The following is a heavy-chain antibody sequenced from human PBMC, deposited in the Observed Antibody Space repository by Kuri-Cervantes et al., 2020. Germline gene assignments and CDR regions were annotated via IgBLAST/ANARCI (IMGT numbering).Heavy chain of an antibody. V-gene: IGHV3-13*01. CDR2: IGTAGDT. D-gene: IGHD2-15*01. Sequence: GESLKISCAASGFTFSSYDMHWVRQATGKGLEWVSAIGTAGDTYYPGSVKGRFTISRENAKNSLYLQMNSLRAEDTALYHCARRYCSGGSCYLFDYWGQGTLVTVSS. CDR1: GFTFSSYD. CDR3: ARRYCSGGSCYLFDY. J-gene: IGHJ4*02.